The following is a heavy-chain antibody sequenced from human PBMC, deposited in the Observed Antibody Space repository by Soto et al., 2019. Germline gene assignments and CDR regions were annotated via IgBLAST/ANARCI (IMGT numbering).Heavy chain of an antibody. V-gene: IGHV3-21*01. CDR2: ISSSSSYI. D-gene: IGHD1-26*01. CDR3: AREERIVGATRGMDV. CDR1: GFTFSSYS. J-gene: IGHJ6*02. Sequence: EVQLVESGGGLVKPGGSLRLSCAASGFTFSSYSMNWVRQAPGKGLEWVSSISSSSSYIYYADSVKGRFTISRDNAKNSLYLQMNSRRAEDTAVYYCAREERIVGATRGMDVWGQGTTVTVSS.